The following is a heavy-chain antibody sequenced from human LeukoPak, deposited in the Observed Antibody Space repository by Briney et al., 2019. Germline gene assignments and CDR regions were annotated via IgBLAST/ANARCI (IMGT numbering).Heavy chain of an antibody. CDR1: GGTFSNYA. V-gene: IGHV1-69*13. CDR2: IIPIFGTA. D-gene: IGHD3-10*01. Sequence: GASVKVSCKASGGTFSNYAISWVRQAPGQGLEWMGGIIPIFGTANYAQKFQGRVTITADESTSTAYMELSSLRSEDTAVYYCARGRWFGDRKYYFDYWGQGTLVTVSS. CDR3: ARGRWFGDRKYYFDY. J-gene: IGHJ4*02.